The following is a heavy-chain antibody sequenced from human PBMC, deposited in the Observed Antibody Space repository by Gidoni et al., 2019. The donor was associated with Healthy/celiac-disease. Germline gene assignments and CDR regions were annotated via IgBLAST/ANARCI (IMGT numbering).Heavy chain of an antibody. CDR2: IYPGDSDT. CDR3: ASSEVGGSGSYHTRPFDY. Sequence: EVQLVQSGAEVKKPGESLKISCKGSGYSFTSYWIGWVRQMPGKGLEWMGIIYPGDSDTRYSPSFQGQVTISADKSISTAYLQWSSLKASDTAMYYCASSEVGGSGSYHTRPFDYWGQGTLVTVSS. J-gene: IGHJ4*02. V-gene: IGHV5-51*01. D-gene: IGHD3-10*01. CDR1: GYSFTSYW.